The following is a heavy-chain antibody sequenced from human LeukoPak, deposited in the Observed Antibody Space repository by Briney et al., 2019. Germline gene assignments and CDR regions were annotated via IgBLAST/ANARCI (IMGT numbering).Heavy chain of an antibody. V-gene: IGHV4-34*01. CDR1: GGSFSGYY. CDR2: INHSGST. D-gene: IGHD5-12*01. CDR3: ARGSGYGYLDAFDI. Sequence: SETLSLTCAVYGGSFSGYYWSWIRQPPGKGLEWIGEINHSGSTNYNPSLKSRVTISVDTSKNQFSLKLSSVTAADTAVYYCARGSGYGYLDAFDIWGQGTMVTVSS. J-gene: IGHJ3*02.